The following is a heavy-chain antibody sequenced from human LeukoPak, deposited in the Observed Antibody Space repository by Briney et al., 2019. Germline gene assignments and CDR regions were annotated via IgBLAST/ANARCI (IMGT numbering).Heavy chain of an antibody. D-gene: IGHD3-10*01. CDR2: ISSSSSYI. CDR1: GFTFSSYS. Sequence: GGSLRLSCAASGFTFSSYSMNWVRQAPGKGLEWVSSISSSSSYIYYADSVKGRFTISRDNAKNSLYLQMNSLRAEDTAVYYCAKDSAFYYIDVWGKGTTVIISS. CDR3: AKDSAFYYIDV. J-gene: IGHJ6*03. V-gene: IGHV3-21*01.